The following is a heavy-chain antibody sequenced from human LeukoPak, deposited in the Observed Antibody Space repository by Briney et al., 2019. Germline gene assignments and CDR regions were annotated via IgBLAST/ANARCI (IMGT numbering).Heavy chain of an antibody. J-gene: IGHJ4*02. CDR2: ISGSGGST. Sequence: GGSLRLSCAASGFTFSSYSMNWVRQAPGKGLEWVSAISGSGGSTYYADSVKGRFTISRDNSKNTLYLQMNSLRAEDTAVYYCAKGPAIVVVPAHFDYWGQGTLVTVSS. V-gene: IGHV3-23*01. D-gene: IGHD2-2*01. CDR3: AKGPAIVVVPAHFDY. CDR1: GFTFSSYS.